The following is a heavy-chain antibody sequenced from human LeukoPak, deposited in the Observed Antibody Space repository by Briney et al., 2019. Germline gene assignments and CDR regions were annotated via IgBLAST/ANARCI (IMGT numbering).Heavy chain of an antibody. CDR1: GDSISSSSSY. CDR3: ARGGWNKCDY. D-gene: IGHD1-1*01. CDR2: IYYSGST. J-gene: IGHJ4*02. Sequence: SETLSLTCTVSGDSISSSSSYWGWLRQPPGEGLEWFGSIYYSGSTYYTTSLKSRVTISVDTSKHQFSLKLRSVTAADTAVYYCARGGWNKCDYWGQGTLVTVSS. V-gene: IGHV4-39*07.